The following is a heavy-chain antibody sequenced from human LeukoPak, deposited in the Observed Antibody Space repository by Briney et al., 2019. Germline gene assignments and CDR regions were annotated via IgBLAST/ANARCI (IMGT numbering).Heavy chain of an antibody. D-gene: IGHD4-17*01. J-gene: IGHJ6*02. CDR1: GGSISSGGYN. CDR3: ARARGADYGDPRVYYYYGMDV. V-gene: IGHV4-31*01. CDR2: ITYSGST. Sequence: PSETLSLTCTVSGGSISSGGYNWSWIRQHPGKGLEWIGYITYSGSTNSTPSLQSPVTISIATSKNQFSLNLISVTATDTSVYSRARARGADYGDPRVYYYYGMDVWGQGTTVTVSS.